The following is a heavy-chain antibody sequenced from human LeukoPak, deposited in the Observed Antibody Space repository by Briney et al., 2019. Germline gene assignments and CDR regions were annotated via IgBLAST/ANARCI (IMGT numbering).Heavy chain of an antibody. V-gene: IGHV4-59*01. CDR3: ARDYPPSI. J-gene: IGHJ3*02. CDR1: GGSINSYY. CDR2: IYYSGST. Sequence: SETLSLTCTVSGGSINSYYWSWIRQPPGKGLEWIGYIYYSGSTNYNPSLKSRVTISVDTSKNQFSLKLSSVTAADTAVYYCARDYPPSIWGQGTMVTVSS.